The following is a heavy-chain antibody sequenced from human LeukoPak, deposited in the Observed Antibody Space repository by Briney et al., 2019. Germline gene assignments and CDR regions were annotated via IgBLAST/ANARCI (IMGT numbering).Heavy chain of an antibody. CDR3: AKGDYGVFSGWFDP. J-gene: IGHJ5*02. D-gene: IGHD4-17*01. CDR1: GFTFSSYA. V-gene: IGHV3-23*01. CDR2: ISGSGGST. Sequence: PGASLRLSCAASGFTFSSYAMSWVRQAPGKGLEWVSAISGSGGSTYYADSVKGRFTISRDNSKNTLYLQTNSLRAEDTAVYYCAKGDYGVFSGWFDPWGQGTLVTVSS.